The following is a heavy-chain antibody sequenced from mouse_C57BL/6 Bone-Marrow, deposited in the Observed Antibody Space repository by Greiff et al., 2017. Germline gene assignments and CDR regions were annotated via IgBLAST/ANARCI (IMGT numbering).Heavy chain of an antibody. CDR1: GYAFSSSW. D-gene: IGHD4-1*01. Sequence: QVQLQQSGPELVKPGASVKISCKASGYAFSSSWMNWVKQRPGKGLEWIGRIYPGDGDTNYNGKFKGKATLTADKSSSTAYMQLSGLTSEDSAVYFCARRGLGPFAYWGQGTLVTVSA. J-gene: IGHJ3*01. CDR3: ARRGLGPFAY. CDR2: IYPGDGDT. V-gene: IGHV1-82*01.